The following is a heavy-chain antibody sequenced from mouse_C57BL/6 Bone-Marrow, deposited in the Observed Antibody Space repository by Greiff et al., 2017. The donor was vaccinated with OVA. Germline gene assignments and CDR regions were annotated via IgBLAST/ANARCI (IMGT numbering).Heavy chain of an antibody. D-gene: IGHD4-1*01. Sequence: VQLQESGAELARPGASVKLSCKASGYTFTSYGISWVKQRTGQGLEWIGEIYPRSGNTYYNEKFKGKATLTADKSSSTAYMELRSLTSEDSAVDFCARGGGTGAMDYWGQGTSVTVSS. V-gene: IGHV1-81*01. CDR1: GYTFTSYG. J-gene: IGHJ4*01. CDR3: ARGGGTGAMDY. CDR2: IYPRSGNT.